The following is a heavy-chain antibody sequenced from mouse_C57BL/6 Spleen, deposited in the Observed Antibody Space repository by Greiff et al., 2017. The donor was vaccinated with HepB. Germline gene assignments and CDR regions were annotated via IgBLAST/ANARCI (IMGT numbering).Heavy chain of an antibody. Sequence: QVQLKQSGAELARPGASVKLSCKASGYTFTSYGISWVKQSTGQGLEWIGEIYPRSGNTYYNEKFKGKATLTADKSSSTAYMELRSLTSEDSAVYFCAFTTVVEGYAMDYWGQGTSVTVSS. V-gene: IGHV1-81*01. D-gene: IGHD1-1*01. CDR1: GYTFTSYG. CDR3: AFTTVVEGYAMDY. J-gene: IGHJ4*01. CDR2: IYPRSGNT.